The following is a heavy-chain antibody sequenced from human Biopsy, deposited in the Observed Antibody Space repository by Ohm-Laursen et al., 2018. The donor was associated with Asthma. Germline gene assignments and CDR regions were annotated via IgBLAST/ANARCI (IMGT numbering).Heavy chain of an antibody. D-gene: IGHD6-19*01. CDR3: DRVAGCGDVYFGIDV. V-gene: IGHV4-30-4*01. CDR2: VFYSGTT. J-gene: IGHJ6*02. Sequence: SQTLSLTCTVSGAYIGTPDYHWSWIRQSPGKGLEWIGFVFYSGTTHYSPSLESRLFLSIDTAMNEFSMNLRSLTAADTAVYFCDRVAGCGDVYFGIDVWGPGSTVTV. CDR1: GAYIGTPDYH.